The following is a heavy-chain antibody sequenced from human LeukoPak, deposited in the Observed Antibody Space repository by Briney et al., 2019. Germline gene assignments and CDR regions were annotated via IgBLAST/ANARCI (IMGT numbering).Heavy chain of an antibody. J-gene: IGHJ3*02. CDR2: INPSGGST. CDR1: GYTFTSYS. D-gene: IGHD3-9*01. CDR3: ARESYDILTGSRQVNAFDI. V-gene: IGHV1-46*01. Sequence: ASVKVSCKASGYTFTSYSMHWVRQAPGQGLEWMGIINPSGGSTSYAQKFQGRVTMTRDTSTSTVYMELSSLRSEDTAVYYCARESYDILTGSRQVNAFDIWGQGTMVIVSS.